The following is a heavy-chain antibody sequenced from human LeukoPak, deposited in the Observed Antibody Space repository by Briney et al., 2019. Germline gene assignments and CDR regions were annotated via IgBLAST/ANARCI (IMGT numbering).Heavy chain of an antibody. CDR3: ARSSVLYSPDY. D-gene: IGHD2-8*01. CDR1: GFTFSSYS. CDR2: ISSSSSYI. J-gene: IGHJ4*02. V-gene: IGHV3-21*01. Sequence: GGSLRLSCAASGFTFSSYSRNWVRQAPGKGLEWVSSISSSSSYIYYADSVKGRFTISRDNAKNSLYLQMNSLRAEDTAVYYCARSSVLYSPDYWGQGTLVTVSS.